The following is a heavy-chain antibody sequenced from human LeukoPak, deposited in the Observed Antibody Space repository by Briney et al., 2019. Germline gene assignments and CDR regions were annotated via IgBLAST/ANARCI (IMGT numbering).Heavy chain of an antibody. CDR3: AFLEGYSYGTGSSYGTDV. D-gene: IGHD5-18*01. CDR2: ISYDGSNK. V-gene: IGHV3-30-3*01. Sequence: PGGSLRLSCAASGFTFSSYAMHWVRQAPGKGLEWVAVISYDGSNKYYADSVKGRFTISRDNSKSTLYLQMNSLRAEDTAVYYCAFLEGYSYGTGSSYGTDVWGQGTAVTVS. CDR1: GFTFSSYA. J-gene: IGHJ6*02.